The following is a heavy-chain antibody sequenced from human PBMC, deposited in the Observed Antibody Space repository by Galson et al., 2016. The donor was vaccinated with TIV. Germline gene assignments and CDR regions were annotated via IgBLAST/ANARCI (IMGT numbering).Heavy chain of an antibody. D-gene: IGHD3-22*01. CDR3: ARLEGYDDSASDY. CDR1: GYRFTNHW. J-gene: IGHJ4*02. V-gene: IGHV5-51*01. Sequence: QSGAEVKKPGKSLKISCKASGYRFTNHWIGWVRQMPGKGLEWMGVIYPGDSDTRYSPSFQGQVTISADKSSSTAHLQWSSLKASDTAMYYCARLEGYDDSASDYWGQGTLVTVSS. CDR2: IYPGDSDT.